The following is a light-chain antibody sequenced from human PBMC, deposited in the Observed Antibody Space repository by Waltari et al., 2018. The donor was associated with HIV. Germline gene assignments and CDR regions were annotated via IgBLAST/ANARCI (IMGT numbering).Light chain of an antibody. CDR2: DAS. Sequence: DIQMTQSPSSLSASVGDRVTITCQASQDISSYLNWYQQKPGKAPKLLIYDASDLETGVPSRFNGSESGTDITFTISSLQPADIATYYCQQYDDVPVTFGPGTKVKIK. V-gene: IGKV1-33*01. J-gene: IGKJ3*01. CDR1: QDISSY. CDR3: QQYDDVPVT.